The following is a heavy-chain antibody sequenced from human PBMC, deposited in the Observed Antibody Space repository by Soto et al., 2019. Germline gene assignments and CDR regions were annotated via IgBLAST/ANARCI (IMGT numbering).Heavy chain of an antibody. V-gene: IGHV4-30-2*06. CDR3: ARGKDSGYESQFDF. D-gene: IGHD5-12*01. CDR2: FDESGDR. Sequence: QVQLQESGSGLLKPSETLSLTCTVSGGSISSGGYSWSWIRHLPGKGLEWIGYFDESGDRRYNPSVRGRVIISVDNYQNQFSLTLKSVTAADTAVYYCARGKDSGYESQFDFWGQGAQVTVSS. J-gene: IGHJ5*01. CDR1: GGSISSGGYS.